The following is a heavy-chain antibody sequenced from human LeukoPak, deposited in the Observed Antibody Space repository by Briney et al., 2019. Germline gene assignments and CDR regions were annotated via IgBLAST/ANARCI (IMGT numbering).Heavy chain of an antibody. V-gene: IGHV3-23*01. CDR1: GFTFRNHA. D-gene: IGHD1-26*01. CDR2: ITGSGGTT. CDR3: ATSSYGGSLLRGAFDI. Sequence: GGSLRLSCAASGFTFRNHAMNWVRQAPGKGLEWVSIITGSGGTTYYADSVKGRFTISRDNSKNTMYLQMNSLRVEDTAVYYCATSSYGGSLLRGAFDIWGQGTMVTVSS. J-gene: IGHJ3*02.